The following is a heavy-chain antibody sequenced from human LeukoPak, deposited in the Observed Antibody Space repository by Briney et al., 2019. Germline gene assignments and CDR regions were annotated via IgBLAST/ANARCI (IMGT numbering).Heavy chain of an antibody. CDR3: ATNAAVATSRSWFDP. CDR2: TYYDGST. V-gene: IGHV4-59*08. CDR1: GASINTYY. Sequence: SETLSLTCTVSGASINTYYWSWIRQPPGKGLEWIGYTYYDGSTTYNPSLKSRVTMSVDTSKNQFSLRLNSVTAAGTAVYYCATNAAVATSRSWFDPWGQGTLVTVSS. D-gene: IGHD6-19*01. J-gene: IGHJ5*02.